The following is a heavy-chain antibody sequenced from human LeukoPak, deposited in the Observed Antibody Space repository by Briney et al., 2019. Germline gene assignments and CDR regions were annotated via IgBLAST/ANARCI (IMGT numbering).Heavy chain of an antibody. V-gene: IGHV3-9*03. D-gene: IGHD5-24*01. Sequence: PGRSLRLSCAASGFTFDDYAMHWVRQAPGKGLEWVSGISWNSGSIGYADSVKGRFTISRDNAKNSLYLQMNSLRAEDMALYYCAKDQRSWLQFECDYWGQGTLVTVSS. CDR2: ISWNSGSI. CDR1: GFTFDDYA. CDR3: AKDQRSWLQFECDY. J-gene: IGHJ4*02.